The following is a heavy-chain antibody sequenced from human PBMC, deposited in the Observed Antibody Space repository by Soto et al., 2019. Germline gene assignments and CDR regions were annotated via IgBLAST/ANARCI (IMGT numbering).Heavy chain of an antibody. CDR2: IIPIFGTA. J-gene: IGHJ5*02. CDR1: GGTFSSYA. V-gene: IGHV1-69*13. Sequence: SVNVSCKASGGTFSSYAISWVRPAPGQGLELMGGIIPIFGTANYAQKFQGRVTITADESTSTAYMELSSLRAEDTAVYYCAREEYYAILTGRNWVDPWGQGTLVTVSS. D-gene: IGHD3-9*01. CDR3: AREEYYAILTGRNWVDP.